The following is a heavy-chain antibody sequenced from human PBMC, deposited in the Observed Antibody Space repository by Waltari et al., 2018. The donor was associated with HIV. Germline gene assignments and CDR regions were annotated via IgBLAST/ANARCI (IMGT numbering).Heavy chain of an antibody. Sequence: VESGGNVVQPGGSLRLSCTASGFVFGSHWMPWVRQSPGGGLFGDSRIDKDGRVIKYANSVKGRFTLSRDNTKEMLFLEMKSLRSEDSGIYYCVKDVAVTHYGVYYSGLDVWGQGTTVTV. J-gene: IGHJ6*02. CDR2: IDKDGRVI. CDR1: GFVFGSHW. D-gene: IGHD2-8*01. V-gene: IGHV3-74*03. CDR3: VKDVAVTHYGVYYSGLDV.